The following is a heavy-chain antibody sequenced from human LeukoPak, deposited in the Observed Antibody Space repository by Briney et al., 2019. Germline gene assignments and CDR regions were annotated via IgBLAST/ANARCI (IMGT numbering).Heavy chain of an antibody. Sequence: SETLSLTCTVSGGSISSSSYYWSWIRQPPGKGLEWVGYIYYSGSTNYNPSLKSRVTISVDTSKNQFSLKLSSVTAADTAVYYCARVLYYSSSWYSPFDYWGQGTLVAVSS. D-gene: IGHD6-13*01. CDR1: GGSISSSSYY. CDR2: IYYSGST. J-gene: IGHJ4*02. CDR3: ARVLYYSSSWYSPFDY. V-gene: IGHV4-61*01.